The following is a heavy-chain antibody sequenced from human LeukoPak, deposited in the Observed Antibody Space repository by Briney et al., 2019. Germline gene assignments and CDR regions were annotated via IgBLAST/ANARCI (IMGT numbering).Heavy chain of an antibody. CDR2: IYYSGST. V-gene: IGHV4-39*07. CDR1: GGSISSSSYY. CDR3: ARDKGFRPATAVWDY. D-gene: IGHD1-14*01. J-gene: IGHJ4*02. Sequence: SETLSLTCTVSGGSISSSSYYWGWIRQPPGKGLEWIGSIYYSGSTYYNPSLKSRVTISVDTSKNPFSLKLSSVTAADTAVYYCARDKGFRPATAVWDYWGQGTLVTVSS.